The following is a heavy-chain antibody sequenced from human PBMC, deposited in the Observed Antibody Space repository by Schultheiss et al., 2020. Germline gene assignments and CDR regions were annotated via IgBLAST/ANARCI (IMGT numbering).Heavy chain of an antibody. D-gene: IGHD3-16*01. V-gene: IGHV4-59*08. CDR3: ARLGFGVTTSYFDY. CDR2: IYYSGTT. Sequence: SETLSLTCTVSGGSISSYYWSWIRQSPGGGLEWIGYIYYSGTTNYNPSLKSRVTISVDTSKNQFSLKLSSVTAADTAVYYCARLGFGVTTSYFDYWGQGTLVTVSS. J-gene: IGHJ4*02. CDR1: GGSISSYY.